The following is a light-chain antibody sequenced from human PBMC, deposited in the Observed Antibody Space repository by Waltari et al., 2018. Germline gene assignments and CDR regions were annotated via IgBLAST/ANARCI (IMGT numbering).Light chain of an antibody. J-gene: IGKJ5*01. CDR1: QDISSN. CDR3: QQLNSYPIT. Sequence: DIQLTQSPPFLSASVGDRVTITCRASQDISSNLAWYQKNPGKAPKLLVYGASTLGSGVPSGFSGGGSGTEFTLTISSLQPEDFATYYCQQLNSYPITFGQGTRLEIK. V-gene: IGKV1-9*01. CDR2: GAS.